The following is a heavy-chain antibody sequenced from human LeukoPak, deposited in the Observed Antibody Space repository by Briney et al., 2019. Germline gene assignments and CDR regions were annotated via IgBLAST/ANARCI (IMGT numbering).Heavy chain of an antibody. CDR1: GASVNSFY. CDR2: IYITGST. Sequence: SETLSLTCSVSGASVNSFYWTWIRQAAGKGPEWIGRIYITGSTDYNPSLKSRVTISVDTSKNQFSLKLSSVTAADTAVYYCARRHYDFWSGYYKGAFDIWGQGTMVTVSS. D-gene: IGHD3-3*01. CDR3: ARRHYDFWSGYYKGAFDI. V-gene: IGHV4-4*07. J-gene: IGHJ3*02.